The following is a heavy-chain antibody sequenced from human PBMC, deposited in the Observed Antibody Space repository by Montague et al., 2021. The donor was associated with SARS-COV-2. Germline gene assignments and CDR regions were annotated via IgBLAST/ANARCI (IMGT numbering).Heavy chain of an antibody. V-gene: IGHV4-39*01. CDR1: GGAISRSSYD. D-gene: IGHD3-22*01. CDR3: ARHGYYETYDASDI. J-gene: IGHJ3*02. Sequence: SETLSLTCTVSGGAISRSSYDGDWIGQHPEKGLEWIGRIYYSGSTYYNPSLKSRVTISVDTSKNQFSLKLSSVTAADTAVYYCARHGYYETYDASDIWGQGKMVTVSS. CDR2: IYYSGST.